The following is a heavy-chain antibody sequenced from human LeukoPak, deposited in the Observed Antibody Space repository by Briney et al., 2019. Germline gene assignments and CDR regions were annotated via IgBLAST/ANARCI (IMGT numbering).Heavy chain of an antibody. V-gene: IGHV3-7*01. CDR1: GFMFSDSW. Sequence: GGSLRLSCVASGFMFSDSWMSWVRQAPGKGLEWVADIDKDGSEKDYVDSVNGRFTISRDNAKNSVYLQMDSLRAEDTAVYYCATYTNWVAGDVWGQGTTVSVSS. CDR2: IDKDGSEK. CDR3: ATYTNWVAGDV. D-gene: IGHD3-16*01. J-gene: IGHJ6*02.